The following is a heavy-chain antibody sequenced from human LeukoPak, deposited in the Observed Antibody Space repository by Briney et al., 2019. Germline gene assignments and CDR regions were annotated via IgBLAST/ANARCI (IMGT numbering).Heavy chain of an antibody. CDR1: GFTFSSYS. J-gene: IGHJ6*02. CDR2: ISSSSSYI. V-gene: IGHV3-21*01. CDR3: AREGYYYGMDV. Sequence: GGSLRLSCTASGFTFSSYSMNWVRQAPGKGLEWVSSISSSSSYISYADSVKGRFTISRDNAKNSLYLQMISLRAEDTAVYYCAREGYYYGMDVWGQGTTVTVSS.